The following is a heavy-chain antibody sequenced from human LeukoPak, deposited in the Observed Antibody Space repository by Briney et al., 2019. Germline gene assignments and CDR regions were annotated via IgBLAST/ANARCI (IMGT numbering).Heavy chain of an antibody. D-gene: IGHD3-3*01. CDR2: IKQDGSEK. CDR1: GFTFSSYW. CDR3: ARDFGLCYDFWSGPRTTRNWFDP. J-gene: IGHJ5*02. V-gene: IGHV3-7*01. Sequence: GGSLRLSCAASGFTFSSYWMSWVRQAPGKGLEWVANIKQDGSEKYYVDSVKGRFTISRDNAKNSLYLQMNSLRAEDTAVYYCARDFGLCYDFWSGPRTTRNWFDPWGQGTLVTVSS.